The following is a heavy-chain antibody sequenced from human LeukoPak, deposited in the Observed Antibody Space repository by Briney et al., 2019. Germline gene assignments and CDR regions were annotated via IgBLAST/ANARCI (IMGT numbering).Heavy chain of an antibody. CDR1: GGSTSSSSYY. CDR3: ARVDNWNDANFDY. D-gene: IGHD1-1*01. J-gene: IGHJ4*02. V-gene: IGHV4-39*01. CDR2: IYYSGST. Sequence: NPSETLSLTCTVSGGSTSSSSYYWGWIRQPPGKGLEWIGSIYYSGSTYYNPSLKSRVTISVDTSKNQFSLKLSSVTAADTAVYYCARVDNWNDANFDYWGQGTLVTVSS.